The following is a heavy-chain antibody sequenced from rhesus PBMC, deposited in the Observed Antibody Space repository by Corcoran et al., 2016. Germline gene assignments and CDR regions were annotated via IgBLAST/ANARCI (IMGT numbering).Heavy chain of an antibody. J-gene: IGHJ4*01. CDR1: GFTFSSYG. CDR3: VKDGEYCSSTYCSSFDY. Sequence: EVQLVESGGGLVQPGGSLRLACAAAGFTFSSYGMHWVRQAPGKGLEWVAVIWYGGSKKYYADSVQDRFTISRDNSKNMLYLQMNNLRVEDMAVYYCVKDGEYCSSTYCSSFDYWGQGVLVTVSS. V-gene: IGHV3-54*02. D-gene: IGHD2-15*01. CDR2: IWYGGSKK.